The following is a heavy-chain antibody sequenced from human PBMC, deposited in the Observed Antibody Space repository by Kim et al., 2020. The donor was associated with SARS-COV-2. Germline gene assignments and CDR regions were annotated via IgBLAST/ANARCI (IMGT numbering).Heavy chain of an antibody. Sequence: YSGSTYYNPSLKSRVTISVDTSKNQFALKLSSVTAADTAVYYCARDLGGYWGQGTLVTVSS. CDR3: ARDLGGY. J-gene: IGHJ4*02. D-gene: IGHD3-3*01. CDR2: YSGST. V-gene: IGHV4-39*06.